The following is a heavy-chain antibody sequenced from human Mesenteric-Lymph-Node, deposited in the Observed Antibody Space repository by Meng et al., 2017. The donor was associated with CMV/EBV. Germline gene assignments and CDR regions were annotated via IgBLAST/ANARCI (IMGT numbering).Heavy chain of an antibody. CDR2: IAYSGST. CDR1: GVSVSSRDSY. J-gene: IGHJ4*02. Sequence: SETLFLTCTGSGVSVSSRDSYWSWIRRPPGKEMEWMGYIAYSGSTNYNPSLKSRVTMSLDTSKTQVSLRLNSVTAADTAVYYCAWGPNMFYFDSWAQGTLVTVSS. CDR3: AWGPNMFYFDS. V-gene: IGHV4-61*08. D-gene: IGHD3-16*01.